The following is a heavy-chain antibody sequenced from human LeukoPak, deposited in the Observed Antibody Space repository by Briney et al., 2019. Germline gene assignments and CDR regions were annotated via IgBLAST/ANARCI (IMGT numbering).Heavy chain of an antibody. J-gene: IGHJ4*02. CDR1: GGSISSYY. Sequence: SETLSLTCTVSGGSISSYYWSWIRQPPGKGLEWIGFIYYSGSTNYNPSLKSRVTISVDTSKNQFSLKLSSVTAADTAVYYCARGNGDYFDYWGQGTLVTVCS. D-gene: IGHD4-17*01. CDR2: IYYSGST. CDR3: ARGNGDYFDY. V-gene: IGHV4-59*01.